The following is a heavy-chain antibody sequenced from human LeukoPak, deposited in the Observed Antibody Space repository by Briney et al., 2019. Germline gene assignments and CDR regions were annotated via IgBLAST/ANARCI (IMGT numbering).Heavy chain of an antibody. CDR1: GYTFTSYA. D-gene: IGHD5-18*01. CDR2: INAGDGNT. Sequence: ASVKVSCKASGYTFTSYAMHWVRQAPGQRLEWKGWINAGDGNTKYSQKFQGRVTITRDTSASTAYMELSSLRSEDTAVYYCARADAREYSYGPAKSPKFDYWGQGTLVTVSS. J-gene: IGHJ4*02. V-gene: IGHV1-3*01. CDR3: ARADAREYSYGPAKSPKFDY.